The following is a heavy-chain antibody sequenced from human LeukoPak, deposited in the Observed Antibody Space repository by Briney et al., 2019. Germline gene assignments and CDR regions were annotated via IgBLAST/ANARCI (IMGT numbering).Heavy chain of an antibody. Sequence: SETLSLTCTVSGGSFSSGGYYWSWIRQHRGKGLECIGYIYYSGSTYYNPSLKSRVTISVDTSKNQFSLKLNSVTAADTAVYYCAKNGQSGFSFDPWGQGTLVTVSS. CDR3: AKNGQSGFSFDP. CDR2: IYYSGST. J-gene: IGHJ5*02. D-gene: IGHD3-3*01. CDR1: GGSFSSGGYY. V-gene: IGHV4-31*03.